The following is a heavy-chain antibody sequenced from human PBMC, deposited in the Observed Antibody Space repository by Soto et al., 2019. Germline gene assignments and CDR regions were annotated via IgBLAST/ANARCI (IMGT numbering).Heavy chain of an antibody. CDR3: ARHAVLLWLGEFARPFDH. Sequence: QLQLQESGPGLVKPSETLSLTCTVSGGSISSSSYSWGWIRQPPGKGLEWIGSIYHSGSTYYNPSSKTRAIIHLDTSKNQSSLNLRSVTAADTAVYDCARHAVLLWLGEFARPFDHWGQGTLVTVSS. J-gene: IGHJ4*02. CDR2: IYHSGST. V-gene: IGHV4-39*01. CDR1: GGSISSSSYS. D-gene: IGHD3-10*01.